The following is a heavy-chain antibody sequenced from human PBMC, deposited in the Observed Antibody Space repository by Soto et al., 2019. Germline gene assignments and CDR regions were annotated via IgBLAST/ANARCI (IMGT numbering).Heavy chain of an antibody. J-gene: IGHJ6*02. Sequence: QVQLQESGPGLVKPSETLSLTCTVSGGSISSYYWSWIRQPPGKGLEWIGYIYYSGSTNYNPSLRTRRHITVXXSXNXXSLKLSSVTAADTAVYYCARDRGRALAGPYYGMDVWGQGTTVTVSS. CDR2: IYYSGST. V-gene: IGHV4-59*01. D-gene: IGHD6-19*01. CDR1: GGSISSYY. CDR3: ARDRGRALAGPYYGMDV.